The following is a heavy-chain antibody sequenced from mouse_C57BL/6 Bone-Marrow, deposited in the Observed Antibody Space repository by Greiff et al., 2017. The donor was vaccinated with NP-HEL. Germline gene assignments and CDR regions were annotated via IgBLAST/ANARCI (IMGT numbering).Heavy chain of an antibody. Sequence: EVKVVESGGGLVQSGRSLRLSCATSGFTFSDFYMEWVRQAPGKGLEWIAASRNKANDYTTEYSASVKGRFIVSRDTSQSILYLQMNALRAEDTAIYYCARDAAPYDGYYSYAMDYWGQGTSVTVSS. CDR1: GFTFSDFY. V-gene: IGHV7-1*01. J-gene: IGHJ4*01. CDR2: SRNKANDYTT. CDR3: ARDAAPYDGYYSYAMDY. D-gene: IGHD2-3*01.